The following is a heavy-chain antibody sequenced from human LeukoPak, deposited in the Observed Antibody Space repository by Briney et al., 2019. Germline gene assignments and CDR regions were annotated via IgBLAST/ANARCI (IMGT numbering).Heavy chain of an antibody. CDR1: GYRFTTYW. J-gene: IGHJ4*02. D-gene: IGHD4-17*01. CDR3: ARHSADYGDYFLDY. Sequence: GESLKISCEGSGYRFTTYWIGWVRQMPGKGLEWRGMIYPADSDAIYSQSFQGQVIISADKSIRTAYLQWSSLKASDTAMYYCARHSADYGDYFLDYWGQGTLVTVSS. V-gene: IGHV5-51*01. CDR2: IYPADSDA.